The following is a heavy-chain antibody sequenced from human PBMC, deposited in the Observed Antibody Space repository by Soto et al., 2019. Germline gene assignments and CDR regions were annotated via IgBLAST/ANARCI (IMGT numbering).Heavy chain of an antibody. CDR1: GASMNNYY. Sequence: QVQLQEWGPGLVKPSETLSLTCTVSGASMNNYYGSWVRQPPGKGLEWIGYMYYSGGSNSNPSLKGRVTISLDTSKNQISLKLTSVTAADTAVYYCVRSGHSFGGVMWGQGTLVTVSS. D-gene: IGHD3-16*01. CDR3: VRSGHSFGGVM. V-gene: IGHV4-59*01. J-gene: IGHJ4*02. CDR2: MYYSGGS.